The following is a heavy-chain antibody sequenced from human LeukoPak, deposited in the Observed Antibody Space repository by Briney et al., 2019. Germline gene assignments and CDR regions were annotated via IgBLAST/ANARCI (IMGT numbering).Heavy chain of an antibody. CDR1: GFTLSKAY. Sequence: GGSLRLSCAASGFTLSKAYISCVRQAAGKGREWVGRSKNKTNGGTTDYAAPVKGRFTISRDGRKNTVYLQMNSLKTEDTPVYYCTTTIVGVTPCFHPWGQETLVSVSS. V-gene: IGHV3-15*01. CDR3: TTTIVGVTPCFHP. J-gene: IGHJ5*02. CDR2: SKNKTNGGTT. D-gene: IGHD1-26*01.